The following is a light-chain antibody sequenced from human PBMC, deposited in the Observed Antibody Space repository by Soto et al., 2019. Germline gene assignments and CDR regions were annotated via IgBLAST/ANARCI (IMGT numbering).Light chain of an antibody. CDR3: MQALQSPIT. CDR2: LGS. J-gene: IGKJ5*01. CDR1: QSLLHRNGYNY. V-gene: IGKV2-28*01. Sequence: DIVMTQSPLSLPVTPGEPASISCRSSQSLLHRNGYNYLDWYLQKPGQSPQILIYLGSDRASGVPDRFSGSGSGTDFKLKISRVEGEDVGVYECMQALQSPITFGQGTRLEIK.